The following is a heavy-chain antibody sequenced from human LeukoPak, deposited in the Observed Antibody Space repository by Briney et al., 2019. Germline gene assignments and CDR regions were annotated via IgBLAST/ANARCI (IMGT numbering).Heavy chain of an antibody. CDR1: GGSISNSSYY. CDR2: IYYSGIT. CDR3: ARHLADQWLVPDY. V-gene: IGHV4-39*01. Sequence: SETLSLTCTVSGGSISNSSYYWGWIRQPPGKGLEWIGSIYYSGITYYTPSLKSRVTISADPSKNQFSLKLRSVTAADTAVYFCARHLADQWLVPDYWGQGTLVTVSS. D-gene: IGHD6-19*01. J-gene: IGHJ4*02.